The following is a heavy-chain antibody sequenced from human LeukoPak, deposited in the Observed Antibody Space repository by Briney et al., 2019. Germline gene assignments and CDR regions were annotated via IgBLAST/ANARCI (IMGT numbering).Heavy chain of an antibody. J-gene: IGHJ5*02. D-gene: IGHD6-6*01. V-gene: IGHV3-53*01. Sequence: GGSLRLSCAASGFTVSGNYINWVRQAPGKGLEWVSLIYSGDNTYYADSVKGRFTISRDNSKNTLYLQMNSLRADDTAVYYCARWLSIAALSPGNWFDPWGQGTLVTVSS. CDR2: IYSGDNT. CDR3: ARWLSIAALSPGNWFDP. CDR1: GFTVSGNY.